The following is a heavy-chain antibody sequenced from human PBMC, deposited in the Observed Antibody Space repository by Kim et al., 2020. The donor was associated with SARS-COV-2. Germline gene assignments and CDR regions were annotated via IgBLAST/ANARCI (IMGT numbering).Heavy chain of an antibody. D-gene: IGHD3-16*01. CDR3: ANYVAGPKGGFDY. J-gene: IGHJ4*02. V-gene: IGHV1-24*01. Sequence: YAQKFQGRVTMTEDTSTDTAYMELSSLRSEDTAVYYCANYVAGPKGGFDYWGQGTLVTVSS.